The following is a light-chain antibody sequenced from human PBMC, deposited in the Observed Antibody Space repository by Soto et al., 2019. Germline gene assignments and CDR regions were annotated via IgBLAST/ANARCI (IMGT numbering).Light chain of an antibody. J-gene: IGLJ1*01. CDR3: QSYDSSLSGYV. V-gene: IGLV1-40*01. CDR1: SSNIGARYE. Sequence: QSVLTQPPSVSGAPGQRVTVSCTGSSSNIGARYEVHWYQQLPGTAPKLLIYGNSNRPSGVPDRFSGSKSGTSASLAITGLQAEDEADSYCQSYDSSLSGYVFGTGTKVTVL. CDR2: GNS.